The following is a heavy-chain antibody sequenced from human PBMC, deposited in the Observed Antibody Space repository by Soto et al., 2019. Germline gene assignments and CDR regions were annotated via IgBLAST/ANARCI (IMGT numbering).Heavy chain of an antibody. Sequence: LRLSCAASGFTFSTYWMHWVRQAPGKGLVWVSRLDNDGTNTRYADSVKGRFTVSRDNGKNTVYLQMDSLRAEDTAVYYCARDGGTYFDYWGQGTLVTVSS. CDR2: LDNDGTNT. D-gene: IGHD3-16*01. CDR1: GFTFSTYW. J-gene: IGHJ4*02. CDR3: ARDGGTYFDY. V-gene: IGHV3-74*01.